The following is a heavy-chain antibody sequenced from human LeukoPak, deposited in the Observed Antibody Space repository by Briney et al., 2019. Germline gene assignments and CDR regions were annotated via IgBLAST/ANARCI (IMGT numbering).Heavy chain of an antibody. CDR3: ASSSRFEENWFDP. CDR2: IYYSRST. V-gene: IGHV4-39*07. CDR1: GGSISSSSYY. D-gene: IGHD3-16*01. Sequence: SETLSLTCTVSGGSISSSSYYWGWIRQPPGKGLEWIGSIYYSRSTYYNPSLKSRVTISVDTSKNQFSLKLSSVTAADTAVYYCASSSRFEENWFDPWGQGTLVTVSS. J-gene: IGHJ5*02.